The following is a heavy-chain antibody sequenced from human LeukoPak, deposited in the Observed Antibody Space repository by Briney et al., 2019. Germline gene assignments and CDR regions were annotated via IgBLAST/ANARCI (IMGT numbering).Heavy chain of an antibody. CDR2: ISAYNGNT. CDR1: GYTFTSYG. CDR3: ASRIGSSLYNPAYYYYYYMDV. D-gene: IGHD6-13*01. Sequence: ASVKVSCKASGYTFTSYGISWVRQAPGQGLEWMGWISAYNGNTNYAQKLQGRVTMTTDTSTRTAYMELWSLRSEGTAGAFCASRIGSSLYNPAYYYYYYMDVWGKGTTVTVSS. J-gene: IGHJ6*03. V-gene: IGHV1-18*01.